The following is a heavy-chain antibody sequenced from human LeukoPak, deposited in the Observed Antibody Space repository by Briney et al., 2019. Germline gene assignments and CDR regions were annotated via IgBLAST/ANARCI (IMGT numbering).Heavy chain of an antibody. Sequence: PGGSLRLSCAASGFTFSSYSMNWVRQAPGKGLEWVSSISSSSSYIYYADSVKGRFTISRDNAKNSLYLQMNSLRAEDTAVYYCAREFRDVAEYSSSWYGWFDPWGQGTLVTVSS. CDR3: AREFRDVAEYSSSWYGWFDP. V-gene: IGHV3-21*01. J-gene: IGHJ5*02. CDR1: GFTFSSYS. CDR2: ISSSSSYI. D-gene: IGHD6-13*01.